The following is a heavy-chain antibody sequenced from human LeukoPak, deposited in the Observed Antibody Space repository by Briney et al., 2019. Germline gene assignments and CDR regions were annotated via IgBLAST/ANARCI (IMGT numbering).Heavy chain of an antibody. CDR1: GEPFSGYY. J-gene: IGHJ6*03. V-gene: IGHV4-34*01. CDR3: VRGRTDYYYYMDV. Sequence: PSETLSLTCGVSGEPFSGYYWTWIRQPPGKGFDWIGGINESGKTNYSPSRKSRLTISVDPSKNQFSLKLTSMTAADTAVYFCVRGRTDYYYYMDVWGKGTTVTVSS. CDR2: INESGKT.